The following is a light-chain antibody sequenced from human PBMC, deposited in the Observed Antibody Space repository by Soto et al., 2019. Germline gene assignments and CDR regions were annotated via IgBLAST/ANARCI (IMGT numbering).Light chain of an antibody. CDR3: QQYNNWPQT. V-gene: IGKV3-15*01. CDR2: GAS. Sequence: EIVVTQSPATLSVSPGERATPSCRASQGVRANLAWYQQKPGQAPRLLIYGASTRATGTPARFSGSGSGTEFTLTISSLQSEDFAEYHCQQYNNWPQTFGQGTKVDIK. J-gene: IGKJ1*01. CDR1: QGVRAN.